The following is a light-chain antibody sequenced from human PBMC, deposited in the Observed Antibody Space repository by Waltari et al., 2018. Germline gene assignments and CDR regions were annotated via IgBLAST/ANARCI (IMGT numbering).Light chain of an antibody. V-gene: IGKV3-15*01. CDR2: HAS. CDR3: QQYNNWPPGT. Sequence: TVVTQSPATLSVSPGERATLSCRTSQTIGLSLAWYQQKPGQAPRLLLYHASTRATGIPARFSGSVSESEVTLTISSLQSEDVALYYCQQYNNWPPGTFGQGTRVEI. CDR1: QTIGLS. J-gene: IGKJ1*01.